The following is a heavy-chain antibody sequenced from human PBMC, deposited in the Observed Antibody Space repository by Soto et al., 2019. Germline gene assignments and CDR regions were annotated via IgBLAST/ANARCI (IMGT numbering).Heavy chain of an antibody. CDR1: GYSFTSYW. CDR3: ARLGDMVGASRDYYYSYGMDV. V-gene: IGHV5-51*01. Sequence: DSLKISCKGSGYSFTSYWIGWVRQMPGKGLEWMGIIYPGDSDTRYSPSFQGQVTISADKSISTAYLQWSSLKASDTAMYYCARLGDMVGASRDYYYSYGMDVRGQGTTVTV. D-gene: IGHD1-26*01. CDR2: IYPGDSDT. J-gene: IGHJ6*02.